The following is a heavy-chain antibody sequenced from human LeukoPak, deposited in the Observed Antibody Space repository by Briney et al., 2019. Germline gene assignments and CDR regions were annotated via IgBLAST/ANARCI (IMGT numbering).Heavy chain of an antibody. Sequence: ASVKVSCKASGGTFTSYYLHWVRQAPGQGLEWMGIVNPSGGSTSYAQKFQGRVTMTRDTSTSTVYMDLSSLRSEDTAVYYCARDGRVQGAPYYYYGMDVWGQGTTVTVSS. CDR2: VNPSGGST. J-gene: IGHJ6*02. CDR1: GGTFTSYY. V-gene: IGHV1-46*01. CDR3: ARDGRVQGAPYYYYGMDV. D-gene: IGHD1-26*01.